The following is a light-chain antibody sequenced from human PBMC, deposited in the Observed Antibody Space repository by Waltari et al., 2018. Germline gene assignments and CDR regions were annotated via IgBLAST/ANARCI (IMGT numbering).Light chain of an antibody. CDR1: QSVSSN. Sequence: ETVMTQSPATLSVSPGERATLSCRASQSVSSNLAWYQQKPGQAPRLLIYGAATRAHGTPARCSGSGSGTDFTLTISSLQSEDCAVYYCQQYNNWPQTFGQGTKVEIK. CDR3: QQYNNWPQT. CDR2: GAA. J-gene: IGKJ1*01. V-gene: IGKV3-15*01.